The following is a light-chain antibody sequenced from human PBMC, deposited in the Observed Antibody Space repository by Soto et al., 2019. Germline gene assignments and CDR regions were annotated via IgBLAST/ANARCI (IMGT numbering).Light chain of an antibody. CDR1: SSNIGSHY. V-gene: IGLV1-47*01. Sequence: QSVLTQPPSASGTPGQSLTISCSGSSSNIGSHYVYWYQHLPGTAPIFLMYRNGQRPSGVPDRFSGSKSGTSASLAISGLRSEDEADYYCAVWDDSLTGWVFGGGTKLTVL. CDR3: AVWDDSLTGWV. J-gene: IGLJ3*02. CDR2: RNG.